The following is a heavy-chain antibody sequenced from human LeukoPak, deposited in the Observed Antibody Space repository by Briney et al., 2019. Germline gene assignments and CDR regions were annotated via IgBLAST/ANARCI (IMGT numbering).Heavy chain of an antibody. CDR3: ARLSSGYDYGYYYYYGMDV. CDR2: IYYSGST. V-gene: IGHV4-59*08. D-gene: IGHD5-12*01. CDR1: GGSISSYY. Sequence: PSETLSLTCTVSGGSISSYYWSWIRQPPGKGLEWIGYIYYSGSTNYNPSLKSRVTISVDTSKNQFSLKLSSVTAADTAVYYCARLSSGYDYGYYYYYGMDVWGQGTTVTVSS. J-gene: IGHJ6*02.